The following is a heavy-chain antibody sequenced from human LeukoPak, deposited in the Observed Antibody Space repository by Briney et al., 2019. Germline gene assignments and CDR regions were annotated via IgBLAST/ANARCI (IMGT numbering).Heavy chain of an antibody. J-gene: IGHJ6*03. V-gene: IGHV4-4*07. CDR2: IYTSGST. CDR3: ATFPMVGGGGYMDV. CDR1: GGSISSYY. Sequence: ETLSLTCTVSGGSISSYYWSWIRQPAGKGLEWIGRIYTSGSTNYNPSLKSRVTMSVDTSKNQFSLNLGSVTAADTAVYYCATFPMVGGGGYMDVWEKGTTVTVSS. D-gene: IGHD3-10*01.